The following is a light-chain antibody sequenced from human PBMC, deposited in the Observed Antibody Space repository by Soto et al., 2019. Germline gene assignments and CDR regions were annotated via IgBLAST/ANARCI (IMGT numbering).Light chain of an antibody. V-gene: IGLV2-11*01. J-gene: IGLJ3*02. CDR3: CAYACTYWV. CDR1: SNDVGGYNY. Sequence: QSALTQPRSVSGSPGQSVTISCTGTSNDVGGYNYVSWFQQHPGKVPKLMVYDVSYRPSGVPDSFSGSKSCNTASLTISGLQADDEGDYYCCAYACTYWVFGGCTNVTVL. CDR2: DVS.